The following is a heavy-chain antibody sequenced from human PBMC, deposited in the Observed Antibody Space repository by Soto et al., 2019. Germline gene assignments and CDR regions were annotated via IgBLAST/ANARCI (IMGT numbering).Heavy chain of an antibody. CDR2: SGSS. Sequence: SETLSLTCTVSGGSISSYYWSWIRQPAGKGLEWIGRSGSSNHNPSLKSRVTMSVDSSKNQFSLKLSSVTAADTAVYYCARSLPDSGDYWAFDIWGQGTMVTVSS. J-gene: IGHJ3*02. CDR3: ARSLPDSGDYWAFDI. V-gene: IGHV4-4*07. CDR1: GGSISSYY. D-gene: IGHD4-17*01.